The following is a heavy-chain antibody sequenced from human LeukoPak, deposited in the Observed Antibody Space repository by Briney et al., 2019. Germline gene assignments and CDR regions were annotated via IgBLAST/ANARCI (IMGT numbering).Heavy chain of an antibody. V-gene: IGHV3-21*06. D-gene: IGHD3-22*01. Sequence: VGFLRLSCAASGLTFSSFSFNWVRQGPGKGLGWVSFINTVASYIYYADSVKGRFTISRDNAKNSLYLQMNSLRAEDTGVYYCARLRRNSDKSGFYYYYDYWGQGTLVTVSS. CDR2: INTVASYI. CDR1: GLTFSSFS. CDR3: ARLRRNSDKSGFYYYYDY. J-gene: IGHJ4*02.